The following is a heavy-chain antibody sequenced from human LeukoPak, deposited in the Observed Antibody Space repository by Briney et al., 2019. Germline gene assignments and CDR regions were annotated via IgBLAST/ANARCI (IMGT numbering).Heavy chain of an antibody. D-gene: IGHD3-22*01. CDR3: ARESFHYEDSSGYQTDY. V-gene: IGHV3-21*01. Sequence: GGSLRLSCAASGFTFSSYWMSWVRQAPGKGLEWVSSISSRSSYIYYADSVKGRFTISRDNAKNSLYLQMNSLRAEDTAVYFCARESFHYEDSSGYQTDYWGQGTLVTVSS. J-gene: IGHJ4*02. CDR1: GFTFSSYW. CDR2: ISSRSSYI.